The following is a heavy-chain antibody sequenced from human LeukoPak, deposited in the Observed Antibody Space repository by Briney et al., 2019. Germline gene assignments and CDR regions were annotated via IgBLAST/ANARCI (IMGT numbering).Heavy chain of an antibody. CDR1: GYTFTSYY. Sequence: ASVKVSCKASGYTFTSYYMHWVRQAPGQGLEWMGIINPGGGSTSYAQKFQGRVTMTRDTSTSTVYMELSSLRSEDTAVYYCARVVRPGCGGDCYSYWYFDLWGRGTLVTVSS. D-gene: IGHD2-21*02. V-gene: IGHV1-46*01. CDR2: INPGGGST. CDR3: ARVVRPGCGGDCYSYWYFDL. J-gene: IGHJ2*01.